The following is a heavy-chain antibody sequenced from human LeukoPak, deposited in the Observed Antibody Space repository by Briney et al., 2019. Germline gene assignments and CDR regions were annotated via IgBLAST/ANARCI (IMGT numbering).Heavy chain of an antibody. CDR2: IYSGGST. J-gene: IGHJ6*03. Sequence: GGSLRLSCAASGFTVSSNYMSWVRQAPGKGLEWVSVIYSGGSTYYADSVKGRFTISRDNSKNTLYLQMNSLRAEDTAVYYCARGHYYYYHMDVWGKGTTVTVSS. CDR3: ARGHYYYYHMDV. CDR1: GFTVSSNY. V-gene: IGHV3-53*01.